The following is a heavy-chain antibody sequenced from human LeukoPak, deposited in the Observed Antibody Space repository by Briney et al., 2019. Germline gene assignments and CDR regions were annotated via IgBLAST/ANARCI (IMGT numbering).Heavy chain of an antibody. D-gene: IGHD2-21*02. CDR2: IIPILGIA. Sequence: SVKVSRKASGGTFSSYAISWVRQAPGQGLEWMGRIIPILGIANYAQKFQGRVTITADKSTSTAYMELSSLRSEDTAVYYCARPYCGGDCYSSFDYWGQGTLVTVFS. V-gene: IGHV1-69*04. CDR1: GGTFSSYA. J-gene: IGHJ4*02. CDR3: ARPYCGGDCYSSFDY.